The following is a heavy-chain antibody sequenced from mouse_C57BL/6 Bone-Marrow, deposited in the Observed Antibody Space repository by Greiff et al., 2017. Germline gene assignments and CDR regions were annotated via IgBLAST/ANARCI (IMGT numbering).Heavy chain of an antibody. CDR3: ARFGDYGNYGDY. CDR1: GYTFTSYW. Sequence: QVQLQQPGAELVKPGASVKLSCKASGYTFTSYWMHWVKQRPGQGLEWIGMIHPNSGSTNYNEKFKSKATLTVDKSSSTAYMQLSSLTSEDSAVYYCARFGDYGNYGDYWGQGTTLTVSS. D-gene: IGHD2-1*01. J-gene: IGHJ2*01. V-gene: IGHV1-64*01. CDR2: IHPNSGST.